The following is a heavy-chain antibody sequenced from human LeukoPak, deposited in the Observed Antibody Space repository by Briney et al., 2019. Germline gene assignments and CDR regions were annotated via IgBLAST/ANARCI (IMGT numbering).Heavy chain of an antibody. J-gene: IGHJ4*02. CDR1: GGSISSGAHY. Sequence: PSQTLSLTCTVSGGSISSGAHYWSWIRQHPGKGREWIGYINYSGSTYYNPSLKSRVSISADTSKNQFSLKLTSVTAADAAVYYCARGGSGEGYWGQGTLVTVSS. CDR3: ARGGSGEGY. V-gene: IGHV4-31*03. D-gene: IGHD3-10*01. CDR2: INYSGST.